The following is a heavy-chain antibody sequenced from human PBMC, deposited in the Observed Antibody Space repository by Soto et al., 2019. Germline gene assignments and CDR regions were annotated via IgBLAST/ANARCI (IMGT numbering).Heavy chain of an antibody. V-gene: IGHV1-18*04. CDR3: ARDYYDSSGYEGFYYGMDV. D-gene: IGHD3-22*01. Sequence: ASVKVSCKASGYTFTSYGISWVRQAPGQGLEWMGWISAYNGNTNYAQKLQGRVTMTTDTPTSTAYMELRSLRSDDTAVYYCARDYYDSSGYEGFYYGMDVWGQGTTVTVSS. CDR1: GYTFTSYG. CDR2: ISAYNGNT. J-gene: IGHJ6*02.